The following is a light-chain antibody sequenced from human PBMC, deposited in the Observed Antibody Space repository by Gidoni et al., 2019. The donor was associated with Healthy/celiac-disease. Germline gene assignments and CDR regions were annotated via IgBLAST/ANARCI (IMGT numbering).Light chain of an antibody. CDR2: AAS. CDR3: QQTTM. V-gene: IGKV1-39*01. CDR1: QSISSY. J-gene: IGKJ1*01. Sequence: DHQMTQSPSALSESVGERVTITCRASQSISSYLNWYQQKPGNAPKLLIYAASSLQSGVPSRFSGSGSGTDFTLTISRLQPEYFATYYCQQTTMFGQGTKVEIK.